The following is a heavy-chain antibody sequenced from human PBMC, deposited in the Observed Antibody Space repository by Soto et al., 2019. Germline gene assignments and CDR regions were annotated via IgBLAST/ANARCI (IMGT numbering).Heavy chain of an antibody. CDR2: IYYSGST. V-gene: IGHV4-39*07. CDR3: ARVSDSSAYYYDD. D-gene: IGHD3-22*01. CDR1: GGSISSSSYY. J-gene: IGHJ4*02. Sequence: SETLSLTCTVSGGSISSSSYYWGWIRQPPGKGLEWIGSIYYSGSTYYNPSLKSRVTISLDTSKNQFSLNLSSVTAADTAVYYCARVSDSSAYYYDDWGQGTLVPVSS.